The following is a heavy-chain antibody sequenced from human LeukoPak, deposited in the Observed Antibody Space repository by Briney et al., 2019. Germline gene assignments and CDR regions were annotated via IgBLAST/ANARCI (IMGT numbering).Heavy chain of an antibody. CDR1: GYSFTSYW. CDR3: ARPDYYDSSGYYYVGAFDI. CDR2: IYPGDSDT. Sequence: LGASLKISCKGSGYSFTSYWIGWVRQLPGKGMEWMGIIYPGDSDTRYSPSFQGQVTISADKSISPAYLQWSSLKASDTAMYYCARPDYYDSSGYYYVGAFDIWGQGTMVTVSS. D-gene: IGHD3-22*01. J-gene: IGHJ3*02. V-gene: IGHV5-51*01.